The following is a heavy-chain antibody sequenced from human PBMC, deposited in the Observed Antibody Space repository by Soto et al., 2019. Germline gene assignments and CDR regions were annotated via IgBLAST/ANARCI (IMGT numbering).Heavy chain of an antibody. D-gene: IGHD3-22*01. CDR2: INVDGSDT. J-gene: IGHJ4*02. CDR1: GFTFSSYW. V-gene: IGHV3-74*01. CDR3: AKGGWYYFDSSGSYYEGLDY. Sequence: GGSLRLSCAASGFTFSSYWIHWVRQAPGKGLVWVSRINVDGSDTAYADSVKGRFTISRDNAENTLYLQMKSLRVEDTAMYYCAKGGWYYFDSSGSYYEGLDYWGQGSLVTVSS.